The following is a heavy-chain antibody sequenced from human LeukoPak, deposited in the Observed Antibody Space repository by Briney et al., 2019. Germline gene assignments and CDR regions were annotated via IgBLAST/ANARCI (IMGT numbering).Heavy chain of an antibody. V-gene: IGHV4-4*07. CDR3: AGDASDYGDPGYGMDV. CDR1: GGSISSYY. J-gene: IGHJ6*02. CDR2: IYTSGST. Sequence: SETLSLTCTVSGGSISSYYWSWIRQPAGKGLEWIGRIYTSGSTNYNPSLKSRVTISVDTSKNQFSLRLSSVTAADTAVYYCAGDASDYGDPGYGMDVWGQGTTVTVSS. D-gene: IGHD4-17*01.